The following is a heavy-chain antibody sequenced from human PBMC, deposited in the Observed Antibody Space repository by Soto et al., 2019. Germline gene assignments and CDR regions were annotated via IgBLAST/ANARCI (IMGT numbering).Heavy chain of an antibody. CDR2: INHTGGT. CDR3: ATRITVFGLLIPPFDP. V-gene: IGHV4-34*01. CDR1: GGSVNGYY. J-gene: IGHJ5*02. Sequence: PSETLSLTCAVYGGSVNGYYWNWIRQPPGKGLEWIGGINHTGGTHYNPSLKSRVTMSVDTSKNQFSLRLSSVTAADTAIYYCATRITVFGLLIPPFDPWGQGTQVTSPQ. D-gene: IGHD3-3*01.